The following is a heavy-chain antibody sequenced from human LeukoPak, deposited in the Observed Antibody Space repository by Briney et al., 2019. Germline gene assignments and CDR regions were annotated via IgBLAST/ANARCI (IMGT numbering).Heavy chain of an antibody. Sequence: GGSLRLSCAASGFTFSSYAMHWVRQAPGKGLEWVAVISYDGSNKYYADSVKGRFTISRDNSKNTLYLQMNSLRAEDTAVYYCAKEGYEIVVVIIDYWGQGTLVTVSS. CDR1: GFTFSSYA. CDR3: AKEGYEIVVVIIDY. V-gene: IGHV3-30-3*01. D-gene: IGHD3-22*01. CDR2: ISYDGSNK. J-gene: IGHJ4*02.